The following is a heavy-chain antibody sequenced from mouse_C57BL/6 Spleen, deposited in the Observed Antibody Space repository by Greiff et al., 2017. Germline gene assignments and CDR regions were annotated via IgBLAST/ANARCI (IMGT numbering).Heavy chain of an antibody. V-gene: IGHV1-26*01. CDR1: GYTFTDYY. J-gene: IGHJ4*01. CDR2: INPNNGGT. CDR3: ATFYYGSSYGYAMDY. D-gene: IGHD1-1*01. Sequence: EVQLHQSGPELVKPGASVKISCKASGYTFTDYYMNWVKQSHGKSLEWIGDINPNNGGTSYNQKFKGKATLTVDKSSSTAYMELRSLTSEDSAVYDCATFYYGSSYGYAMDYWGQGTSVTVSS.